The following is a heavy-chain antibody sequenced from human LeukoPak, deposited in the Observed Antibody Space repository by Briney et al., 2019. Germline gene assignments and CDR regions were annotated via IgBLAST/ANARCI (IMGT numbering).Heavy chain of an antibody. CDR2: ISYDGSNK. V-gene: IGHV3-30*05. CDR3: ARDPNDFWSGYYYASYGMDV. D-gene: IGHD3-3*01. CDR1: RFTFSNYG. Sequence: GGSLRLSCAASRFTFSNYGMHWVRLAPGKGLEWVAVISYDGSNKYYADSVKGRFTISRDNSKNTLYLQMNSLRAEGTAVYYCARDPNDFWSGYYYASYGMDVWGQGTTVTVSS. J-gene: IGHJ6*02.